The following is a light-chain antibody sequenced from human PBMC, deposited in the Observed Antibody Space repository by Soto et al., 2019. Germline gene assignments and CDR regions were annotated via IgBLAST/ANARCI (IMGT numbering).Light chain of an antibody. J-gene: IGKJ1*01. CDR2: GAS. CDR1: QSVNSGY. Sequence: EIVLTQSPGTLSLSPGERATLSCRASQSVNSGYLAWFQQKPGQAPRLLIYGASIRATGIPDRFSGSGSGTDFTLTVSRPEPEDFAVYYCQQYDSSPKAFGQGTKVVVK. CDR3: QQYDSSPKA. V-gene: IGKV3-20*01.